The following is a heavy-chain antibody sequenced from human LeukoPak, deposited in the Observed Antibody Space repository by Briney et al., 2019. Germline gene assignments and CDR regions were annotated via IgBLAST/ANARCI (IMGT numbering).Heavy chain of an antibody. CDR2: IYYSGST. D-gene: IGHD2-21*01. Sequence: SETLSLTCTVSGGSISSSSYYWSWIRQPPGKGLEWIGYIYYSGSTNYNPSLKSRVTISVDTSKNQFSLKLSSVTAADTAVYYCARAPRVIGYFDYWGQGTLVTVSS. CDR1: GGSISSSSYY. V-gene: IGHV4-61*01. CDR3: ARAPRVIGYFDY. J-gene: IGHJ4*01.